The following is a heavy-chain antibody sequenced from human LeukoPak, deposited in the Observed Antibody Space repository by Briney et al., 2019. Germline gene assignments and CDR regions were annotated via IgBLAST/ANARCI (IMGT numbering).Heavy chain of an antibody. Sequence: GRSLRLSCAASGFTFSSYGMHWVRQAPGKGLEWVAVISYDGSNKYYADSVKGRFTISRDNSKNTLYLQMNSLRAEDTAVYYCAKDLELYSYGFVDYWGQGTLVTVSS. CDR2: ISYDGSNK. D-gene: IGHD5-18*01. CDR3: AKDLELYSYGFVDY. V-gene: IGHV3-30*18. J-gene: IGHJ4*02. CDR1: GFTFSSYG.